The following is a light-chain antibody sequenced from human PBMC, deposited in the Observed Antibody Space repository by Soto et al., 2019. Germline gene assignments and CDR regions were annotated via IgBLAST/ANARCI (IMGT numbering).Light chain of an antibody. J-gene: IGLJ1*01. CDR3: AAWDATLNGYV. V-gene: IGLV1-44*01. Sequence: QSVLTQPFSASATPGQRVTISCSGSNSNIGSNTVDWYQHLPGTAPRLLIYNNNQRPSGVPDRFSGSKSGTSASLAISGLQSEDEADSYCAAWDATLNGYVFGTGTKVTVL. CDR2: NNN. CDR1: NSNIGSNT.